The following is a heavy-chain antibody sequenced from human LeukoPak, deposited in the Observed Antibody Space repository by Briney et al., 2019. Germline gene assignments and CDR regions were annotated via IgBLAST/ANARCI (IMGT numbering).Heavy chain of an antibody. V-gene: IGHV3-23*01. Sequence: GSLRLSCAASGFTFSNYAMSWVRQAPAGGLEWVSSPRGDGETFYADSVKGRFTLSRDDSRNTVYLQLNNLRVEDTAVYFCAKASWVSSADAVLWGQGALVTVSS. CDR2: PRGDGET. J-gene: IGHJ4*02. D-gene: IGHD3-16*01. CDR3: AKASWVSSADAVL. CDR1: GFTFSNYA.